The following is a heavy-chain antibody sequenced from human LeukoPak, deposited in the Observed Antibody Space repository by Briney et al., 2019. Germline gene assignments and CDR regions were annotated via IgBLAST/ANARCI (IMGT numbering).Heavy chain of an antibody. Sequence: PGGSLRLSCAASGFTFSSYAMSWVRQAPGKGIEWVSAISGSGGSTYYADSVKGRFTISRDNSKNTLYLQMNSLSAEDTAVYYCAKYITMVRGVTLAYYYYGMDVWGQGTTVTVSS. J-gene: IGHJ6*02. CDR1: GFTFSSYA. CDR2: ISGSGGST. D-gene: IGHD3-10*01. CDR3: AKYITMVRGVTLAYYYYGMDV. V-gene: IGHV3-23*01.